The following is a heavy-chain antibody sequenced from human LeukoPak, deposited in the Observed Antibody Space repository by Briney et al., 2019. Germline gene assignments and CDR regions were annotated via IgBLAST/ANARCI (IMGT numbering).Heavy chain of an antibody. J-gene: IGHJ4*02. V-gene: IGHV3-23*01. Sequence: GGSLRLSCAASGFTFSSNAMSWVRRAPGKGLEWVSAISISGGSTYYADSVKGRFTISRDNSENTVYLQMNSLRVEDTAVYYCAKGGYCSSTSCYGYFDSWGQGTLVTVSS. CDR3: AKGGYCSSTSCYGYFDS. D-gene: IGHD2-2*01. CDR2: ISISGGST. CDR1: GFTFSSNA.